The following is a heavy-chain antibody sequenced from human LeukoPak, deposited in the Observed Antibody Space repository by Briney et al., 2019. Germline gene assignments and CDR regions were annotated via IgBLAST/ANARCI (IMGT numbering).Heavy chain of an antibody. CDR1: GFTFSSYA. CDR2: ISGSGGST. Sequence: GGSLRLSCAASGFTFSSYAMSSVRQAPGKGLEWVSAISGSGGSTYYADSVKGRFTISRDNSKNTLYLQMNSLRAEDTAVYYCARPRGYCSGGSCRYYFDYWGQGTLVTVSS. D-gene: IGHD2-15*01. V-gene: IGHV3-23*01. CDR3: ARPRGYCSGGSCRYYFDY. J-gene: IGHJ4*02.